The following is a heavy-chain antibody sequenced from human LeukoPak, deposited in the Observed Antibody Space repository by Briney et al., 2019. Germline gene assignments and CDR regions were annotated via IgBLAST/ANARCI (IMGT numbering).Heavy chain of an antibody. Sequence: PSETLSLTCTVSGGSLSNYYWSWVRQPPGKGLEWIGYIYYSGNAIYNPSLKPRVTISVDTSKNPISLKLSSVTAADTAVYYCARLISIFGSPRGAFDIWGQGTMVTVSS. J-gene: IGHJ3*02. CDR2: IYYSGNA. CDR3: ARLISIFGSPRGAFDI. D-gene: IGHD3-3*01. V-gene: IGHV4-59*08. CDR1: GGSLSNYY.